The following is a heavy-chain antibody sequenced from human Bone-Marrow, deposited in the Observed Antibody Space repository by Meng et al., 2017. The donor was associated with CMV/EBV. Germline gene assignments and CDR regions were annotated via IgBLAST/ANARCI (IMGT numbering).Heavy chain of an antibody. CDR1: GFTFSSYW. Sequence: GGSLRLSCAASGFTFSSYWMSWVRQAPGEGLEWVANIKQDGSEKYYVDSVKGRFTISRDNAKNSLYLQMNSLRAEDTAVYYCARDRPINIVVVVAATRGFDYWGQGTLVTVSS. V-gene: IGHV3-7*01. J-gene: IGHJ4*02. CDR2: IKQDGSEK. CDR3: ARDRPINIVVVVAATRGFDY. D-gene: IGHD2-15*01.